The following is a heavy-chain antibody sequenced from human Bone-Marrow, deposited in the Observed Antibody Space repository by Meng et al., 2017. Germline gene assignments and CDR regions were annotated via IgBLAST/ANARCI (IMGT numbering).Heavy chain of an antibody. Sequence: GESLKISCAASGFTFSDYYMSWIRQAPGKGLEWVSYISSSGSTIYYADSVKGRFTISRDNAKNSLYLQMNSLRAEDTAVYYCARDLKGYYYDSSGYSYWGQGTLVTVSS. J-gene: IGHJ4*02. CDR3: ARDLKGYYYDSSGYSY. V-gene: IGHV3-11*04. CDR1: GFTFSDYY. CDR2: ISSSGSTI. D-gene: IGHD3-22*01.